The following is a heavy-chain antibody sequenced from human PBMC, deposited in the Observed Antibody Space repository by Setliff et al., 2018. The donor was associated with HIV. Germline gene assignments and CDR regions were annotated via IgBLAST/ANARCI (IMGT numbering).Heavy chain of an antibody. D-gene: IGHD3-9*01. V-gene: IGHV4-34*01. CDR3: ARASKLRYFDWLLYGEYYFDY. CDR2: INHSGST. Sequence: SETLSLTCAVYGGSFSGYYWSWIRQPPGKGLEWIGEINHSGSTNYNPSLKSRVTISVDTSKNQFSLKLSSVTAADTAVYYCARASKLRYFDWLLYGEYYFDYWGQGTLVTVSS. CDR1: GGSFSGYY. J-gene: IGHJ4*02.